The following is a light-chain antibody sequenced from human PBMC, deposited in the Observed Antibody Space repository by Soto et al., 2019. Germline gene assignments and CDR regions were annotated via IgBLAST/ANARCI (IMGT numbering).Light chain of an antibody. CDR2: WAS. Sequence: DIVMTQSPDSLAVSLGERATINCKSSQSVLYSSNNKNYLAWYQQKPGQPPKLLIYWASTRESGVPDRFSGSGSGTHFTLTISSLQAEDVAVYYCQQYYSTPITFGQGTRLKIK. CDR1: QSVLYSSNNKNY. V-gene: IGKV4-1*01. J-gene: IGKJ5*01. CDR3: QQYYSTPIT.